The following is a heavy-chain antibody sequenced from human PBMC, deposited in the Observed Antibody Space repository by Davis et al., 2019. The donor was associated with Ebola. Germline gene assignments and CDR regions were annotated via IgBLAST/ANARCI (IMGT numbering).Heavy chain of an antibody. CDR2: INAGNGNT. Sequence: ASVKVSCKASGYTFTSYAMHWVRQALGQRLEWMGWINAGNGNTKYSQKFQGRVTITRDTSASTAYMELSSLRSEDTAVYYCARDRDSRDLLTGYWGQSLPYSGCYFDYWGQGTLVTVSS. CDR1: GYTFTSYA. J-gene: IGHJ4*02. V-gene: IGHV1-3*01. D-gene: IGHD3-9*01. CDR3: ARDRDSRDLLTGYWGQSLPYSGCYFDY.